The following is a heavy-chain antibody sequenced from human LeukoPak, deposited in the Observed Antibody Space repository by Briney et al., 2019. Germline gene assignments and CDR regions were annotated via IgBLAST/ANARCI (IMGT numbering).Heavy chain of an antibody. D-gene: IGHD1-26*01. CDR3: ARDPDSSYEWGPFDP. Sequence: SQTLSLTCALSGDSVSSNSASWNWIRQSPSRGLEWLGRTYYTSKWNSDYAESVKSRITINPDTSKNQFSLHLNSVTPEDTAVYYCARDPDSSYEWGPFDPWGQGILVTVSS. CDR2: TYYTSKWNS. V-gene: IGHV6-1*01. J-gene: IGHJ5*02. CDR1: GDSVSSNSAS.